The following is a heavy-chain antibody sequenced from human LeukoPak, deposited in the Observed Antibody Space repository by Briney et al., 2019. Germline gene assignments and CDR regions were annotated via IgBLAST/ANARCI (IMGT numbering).Heavy chain of an antibody. CDR1: GYTFTGYY. CDR2: INPNSGGT. V-gene: IGHV1-2*02. D-gene: IGHD3-22*01. J-gene: IGHJ3*02. Sequence: ASVKVSCKASGYTFTGYYMHWVRQAPGQGLEWMGWINPNSGGTNYAHKFQVRVTMTRDTAISTTYMELSRLRSDDTAVYYCARVGYYYDSSGYDAFDIWGQGTMVTVSS. CDR3: ARVGYYYDSSGYDAFDI.